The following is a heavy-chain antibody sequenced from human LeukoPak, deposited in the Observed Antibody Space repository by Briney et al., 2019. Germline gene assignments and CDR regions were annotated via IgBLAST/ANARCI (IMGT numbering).Heavy chain of an antibody. J-gene: IGHJ2*01. D-gene: IGHD3-3*01. CDR2: IYYSGST. CDR1: GDSISSTGYY. CDR3: ARLPLLDFWSGYYNWYFDL. Sequence: SETLSLTCTVSGDSISSTGYYWGWIRQPPGKGLEWIGSIYYSGSTYYNPSLKSRVTISVDTSKNQFSLKLSSVTAADTAVYYCARLPLLDFWSGYYNWYFDLWGRGTLVTVSS. V-gene: IGHV4-39*01.